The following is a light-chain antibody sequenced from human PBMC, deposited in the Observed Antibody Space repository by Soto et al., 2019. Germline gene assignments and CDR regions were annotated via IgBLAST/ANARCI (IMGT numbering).Light chain of an antibody. V-gene: IGKV3-20*01. CDR1: QSVSSSY. CDR3: QHYGDSSWT. Sequence: EIVLTQSPGTLSLSPGERATLSCRASQSVSSSYLAWYQQKPGQAPRLLIYGASSRATGIPDRFSGSGSGTDFTLTISRLEPEDFALYYCQHYGDSSWTFGQGTKVDIK. CDR2: GAS. J-gene: IGKJ1*01.